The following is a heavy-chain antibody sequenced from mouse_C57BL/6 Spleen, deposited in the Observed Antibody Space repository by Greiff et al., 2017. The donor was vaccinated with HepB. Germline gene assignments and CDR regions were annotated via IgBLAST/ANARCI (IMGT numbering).Heavy chain of an antibody. CDR2: IYPGSGST. CDR3: ARDGNYVNYFDY. J-gene: IGHJ2*01. Sequence: QVQLQQSGAELVKPGASVKMSCKASGYTFTSYWITWVKQRPGQGLEWIGDIYPGSGSTNYNEKFKSKATLTVDTSSSTAYMQLSSLTSEDSAVYYCARDGNYVNYFDYWGQGTTLTVSS. D-gene: IGHD2-1*01. V-gene: IGHV1-55*01. CDR1: GYTFTSYW.